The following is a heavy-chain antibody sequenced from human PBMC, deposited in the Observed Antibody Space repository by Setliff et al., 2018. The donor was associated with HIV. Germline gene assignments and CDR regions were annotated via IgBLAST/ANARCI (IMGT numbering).Heavy chain of an antibody. Sequence: TGGSLRLSCAASGFTFSSYWMNWVRQAPGKGLEWVSSISSSSYYIYYADSVKGRFTISRDNSKNTLYLQMISLRADDTAVYYCAKSLLVAGNDYWGQGTLVTVSS. J-gene: IGHJ4*02. D-gene: IGHD2-8*02. CDR2: ISSSSYYI. CDR1: GFTFSSYW. CDR3: AKSLLVAGNDY. V-gene: IGHV3-21*04.